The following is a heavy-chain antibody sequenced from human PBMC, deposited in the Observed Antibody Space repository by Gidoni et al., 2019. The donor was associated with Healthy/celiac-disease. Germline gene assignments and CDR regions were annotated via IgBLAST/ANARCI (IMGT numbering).Heavy chain of an antibody. V-gene: IGHV3-9*01. J-gene: IGHJ4*02. CDR2: ISWNSGSI. Sequence: EVQLVESGGCLVQPGRSLSLSCAASGFTFDAYAMHWVRQAPGKGLEWVSGISWNSGSIGYADSVKGRFTISRDNAKNSLYLQMNSLRAEDTALYYCAKDRGFGYSSSWLYFDYWGQGTLVTVSS. CDR3: AKDRGFGYSSSWLYFDY. CDR1: GFTFDAYA. D-gene: IGHD6-13*01.